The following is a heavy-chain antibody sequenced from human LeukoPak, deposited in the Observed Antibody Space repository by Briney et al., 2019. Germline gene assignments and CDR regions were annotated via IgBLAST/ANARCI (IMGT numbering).Heavy chain of an antibody. CDR1: GYTFTGYY. CDR2: INPNSGGT. D-gene: IGHD6-6*01. J-gene: IGHJ5*02. Sequence: ASVKVSCKASGYTFTGYYMHWVRQAPGQGLEWMGWINPNSGGTNYAQEFQGRVTMTRDTSISTAYMELSRLRSDDTAVYYCARGGEAAPLDWFDPWGQGTLVTVSS. V-gene: IGHV1-2*02. CDR3: ARGGEAAPLDWFDP.